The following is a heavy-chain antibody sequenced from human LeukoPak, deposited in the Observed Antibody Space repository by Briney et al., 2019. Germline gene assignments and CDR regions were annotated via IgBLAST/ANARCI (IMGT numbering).Heavy chain of an antibody. V-gene: IGHV1-46*01. CDR2: INPSAGSR. CDR3: ATGPTVTRLDY. J-gene: IGHJ4*02. Sequence: GSVKVSCKASGYTFTSYYMHWVRQAPGQGLEWMGIINPSAGSRSYAQTFQGRVTMTRDTSTSTVYLELSSLTSEDTAVYYCATGPTVTRLDYWGQGTLVTVSS. CDR1: GYTFTSYY. D-gene: IGHD4-17*01.